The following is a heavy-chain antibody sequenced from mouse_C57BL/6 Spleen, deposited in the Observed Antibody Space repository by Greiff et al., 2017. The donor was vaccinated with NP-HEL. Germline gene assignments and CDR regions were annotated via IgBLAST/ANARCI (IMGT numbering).Heavy chain of an antibody. Sequence: QVQLQQPGAELVKPGASVKMSCKASGYTFTSYWITWVKQRPGHGLEWIGDIYPGSGSTNYNEKFKSKATLTVDTSSSTAYMQLSSLTSEDSAVYYCARDYGSSLYYAMDYWGQGTSVTVSS. CDR1: GYTFTSYW. J-gene: IGHJ4*01. D-gene: IGHD1-1*01. CDR2: IYPGSGST. CDR3: ARDYGSSLYYAMDY. V-gene: IGHV1-55*01.